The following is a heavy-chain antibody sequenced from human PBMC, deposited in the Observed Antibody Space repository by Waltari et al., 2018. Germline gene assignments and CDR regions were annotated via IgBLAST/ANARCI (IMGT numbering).Heavy chain of an antibody. CDR3: ARGSAYYIRFWDL. J-gene: IGHJ1*01. CDR1: GFDRRSYW. CDR2: INYDGSLP. Sequence: LVESGGDLVQPGGSLSLTCAASGFDRRSYWMSWVRQAPGKGLEWVANINYDGSLPYYEDSVGGRLTISRDNAKNSLYLEMNNVRVDDTAVYYCARGSAYYIRFWDLWGQGTLVTVAS. V-gene: IGHV3-7*03. D-gene: IGHD3-10*01.